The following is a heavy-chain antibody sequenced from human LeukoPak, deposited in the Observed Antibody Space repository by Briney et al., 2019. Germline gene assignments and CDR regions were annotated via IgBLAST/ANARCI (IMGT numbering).Heavy chain of an antibody. V-gene: IGHV4-39*01. CDR1: GGSVIRSSDL. CDR3: ARYYGSGSKTVRAIDY. CDR2: IYYSGSS. Sequence: SETLSFTCTVSGGSVIRSSDLWVWIRQPPGKGLEWIGGIYYSGSSYFDPSLKSRINISIDTSKNQFFLRVTSVTAADTAVYYCARYYGSGSKTVRAIDYWGQGTLVIVSS. D-gene: IGHD3-10*01. J-gene: IGHJ4*02.